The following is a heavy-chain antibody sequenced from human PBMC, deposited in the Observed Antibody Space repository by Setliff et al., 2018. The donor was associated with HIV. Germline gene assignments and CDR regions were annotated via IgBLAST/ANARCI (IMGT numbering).Heavy chain of an antibody. Sequence: ASVKVSCKASGYTFSDYGISWVRQAPGQGLEWMGWISAHNGRINYAQKFQGRVTMATDRSTSTAYMELRSLRSDDTAVYYCARDVGRDGYCFDHWGQGTLVTVSS. CDR2: ISAHNGRI. CDR1: GYTFSDYG. D-gene: IGHD5-12*01. J-gene: IGHJ4*02. CDR3: ARDVGRDGYCFDH. V-gene: IGHV1-18*01.